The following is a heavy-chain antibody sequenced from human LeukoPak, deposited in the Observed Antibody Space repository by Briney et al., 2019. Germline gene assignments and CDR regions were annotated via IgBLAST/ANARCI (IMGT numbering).Heavy chain of an antibody. V-gene: IGHV3-48*03. J-gene: IGHJ4*02. CDR2: ISSSGSTI. Sequence: GGSLRLSCAASGFTFSSYEMNWVRQAPGKGLEWVSYISSSGSTIYYADSVKGRFTISRDNAKNSLYLQMNSLGAEDTAVYYCARGLSGPHYFDYWGQETLVTVSS. CDR3: ARGLSGPHYFDY. CDR1: GFTFSSYE. D-gene: IGHD3-3*01.